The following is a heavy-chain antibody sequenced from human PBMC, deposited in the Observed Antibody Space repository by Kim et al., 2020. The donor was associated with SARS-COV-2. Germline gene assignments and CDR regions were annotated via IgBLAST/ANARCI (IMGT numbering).Heavy chain of an antibody. V-gene: IGHV1-3*01. CDR2: GDT. J-gene: IGHJ6*02. Sequence: GDTKYSQKIQGRVTITRDTSANTVYMDLSSLRSEDTALYYCARDYYGMDAWGQGTTVTVSS. CDR3: ARDYYGMDA.